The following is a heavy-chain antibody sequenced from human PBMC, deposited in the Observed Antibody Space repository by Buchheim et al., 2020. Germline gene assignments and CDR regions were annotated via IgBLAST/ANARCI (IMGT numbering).Heavy chain of an antibody. D-gene: IGHD2-15*01. CDR3: TKGLCSGGGCDAFDC. J-gene: IGHJ4*02. Sequence: EVQLLESGGGLVQPGGSLRLSCAASRFTFRSYTMNWVRQAPGKGLEWVSTITDSGGSTYYADSVKGRFTISRDNSRRTLYLQMNNLRADDTAVYFCTKGLCSGGGCDAFDCWGQGTL. V-gene: IGHV3-23*01. CDR1: RFTFRSYT. CDR2: ITDSGGST.